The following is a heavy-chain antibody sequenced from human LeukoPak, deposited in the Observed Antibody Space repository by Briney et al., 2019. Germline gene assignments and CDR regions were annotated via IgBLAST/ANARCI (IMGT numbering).Heavy chain of an antibody. CDR2: ISYDGSNK. CDR3: ARDMVAAAGLWYFDY. CDR1: GFTFSSYA. Sequence: GGSLRLSCAASGFTFSSYAMHWVRQAPGKGLEWVAVISYDGSNKYYADSVKGRFTISRDNSKNTLYLQMNSLRAEDTAVYYCARDMVAAAGLWYFDYWGQGTLVTVSS. V-gene: IGHV3-30-3*01. J-gene: IGHJ4*02. D-gene: IGHD6-13*01.